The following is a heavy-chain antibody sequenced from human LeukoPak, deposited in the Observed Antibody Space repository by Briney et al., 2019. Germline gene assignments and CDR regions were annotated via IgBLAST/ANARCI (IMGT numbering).Heavy chain of an antibody. Sequence: GGSLRLSCAASGFTVSSNYMSWVRQAPGKGLEWVSVIYSGGSTYYADSVKGRFTISRDNSKNTLYLQMNSLRAEDTAVYYCAREGIAAAGTFGYFDYWGQGTLVTVSS. CDR2: IYSGGST. CDR1: GFTVSSNY. V-gene: IGHV3-66*01. CDR3: AREGIAAAGTFGYFDY. D-gene: IGHD6-13*01. J-gene: IGHJ4*02.